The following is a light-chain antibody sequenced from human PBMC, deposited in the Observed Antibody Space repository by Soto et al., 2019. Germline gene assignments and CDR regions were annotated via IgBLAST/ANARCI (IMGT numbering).Light chain of an antibody. V-gene: IGKV1-27*01. CDR3: QKYNSAPWT. CDR2: AAS. CDR1: QGISTA. Sequence: DIPMTQSPSSLSASVGDRVTVTCRASQGISTALAWYQQKPGKVPKLLIYAASTLQSGVPSRFSGSGSGTDFTLTISSLQPEDVATYYCQKYNSAPWTFGQGTKVEI. J-gene: IGKJ1*01.